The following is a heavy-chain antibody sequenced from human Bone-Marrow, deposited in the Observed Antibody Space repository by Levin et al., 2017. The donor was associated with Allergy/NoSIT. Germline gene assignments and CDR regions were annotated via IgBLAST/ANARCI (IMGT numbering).Heavy chain of an antibody. CDR1: GYSFSDHW. J-gene: IGHJ6*02. Sequence: RGESLKISCKASGYSFSDHWIGWVRQMPGKGLEWMGNIFPSDSDTRYSPSLQGQVTIYADKSIRTAYLQWSSLQASDSGIYYGARGVGGPDYYSGMDVWGQGTTVTVSS. D-gene: IGHD1-26*01. CDR3: ARGVGGPDYYSGMDV. CDR2: IFPSDSDT. V-gene: IGHV5-51*01.